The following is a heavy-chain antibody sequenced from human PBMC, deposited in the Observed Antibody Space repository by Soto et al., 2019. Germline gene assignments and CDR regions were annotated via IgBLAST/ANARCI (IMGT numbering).Heavy chain of an antibody. D-gene: IGHD4-4*01. V-gene: IGHV2-5*02. J-gene: IGHJ4*02. Sequence: QITLKESGPPLVKPTQTLTLPCTFSGFSFSTSGVGVGWIRQPPGKALEWLALIYRDDDKRYSPSLKSRLTITNDTSKNQVVLTVTNMDPVDTATYHCAHSTYSNLQFAYWGQGTLVTVSS. CDR2: IYRDDDK. CDR3: AHSTYSNLQFAY. CDR1: GFSFSTSGVG.